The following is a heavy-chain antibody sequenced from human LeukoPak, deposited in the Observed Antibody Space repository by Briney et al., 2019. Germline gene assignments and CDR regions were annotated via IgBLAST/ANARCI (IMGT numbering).Heavy chain of an antibody. CDR2: IYTSGST. CDR1: GGSISSYY. J-gene: IGHJ6*02. Sequence: SETLSLTCTVSGGSISSYYWSWIRQPAGKGLEWIGRIYTSGSTNYNPSLKSRVTMSVDTSKNQFSLKLSSVTAADTAVYYCAREVGVVVPAAIRNYYYYGMDVWGQGTTVTVSS. D-gene: IGHD2-2*01. CDR3: AREVGVVVPAAIRNYYYYGMDV. V-gene: IGHV4-4*07.